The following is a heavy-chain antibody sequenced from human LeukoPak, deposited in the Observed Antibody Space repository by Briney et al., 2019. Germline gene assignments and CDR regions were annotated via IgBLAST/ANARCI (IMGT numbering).Heavy chain of an antibody. CDR2: IIPYNDKT. CDR3: ARAQEEQWLAPFDP. Sequence: GASVKVSCKASGYTFTSYGISWVRQAPGQGLEWMGWIIPYNDKTNYAQKLQGRVTMTTDTSTSTAYMELRSLRSDDTAVYYCARAQEEQWLAPFDPWGQGTLVTASS. D-gene: IGHD6-19*01. CDR1: GYTFTSYG. J-gene: IGHJ5*02. V-gene: IGHV1-18*01.